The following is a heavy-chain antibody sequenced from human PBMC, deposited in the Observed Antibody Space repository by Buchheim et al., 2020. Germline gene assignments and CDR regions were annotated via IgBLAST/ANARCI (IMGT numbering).Heavy chain of an antibody. CDR1: GVSFGTYA. CDR2: ISNDGSTN. J-gene: IGHJ4*02. CDR3: ARDRDVRSNSWQTDY. D-gene: IGHD2-2*01. Sequence: VQLLESGGALVQPGRSLRLSCAVSGVSFGTYAFGWVRQAPGEGLEWVAGISNDGSTNYYAASVKRFSTTSRDNSKNALYLQMNSLRAEDTAVYYCARDRDVRSNSWQTDYWGQGTL. V-gene: IGHV3-30*03.